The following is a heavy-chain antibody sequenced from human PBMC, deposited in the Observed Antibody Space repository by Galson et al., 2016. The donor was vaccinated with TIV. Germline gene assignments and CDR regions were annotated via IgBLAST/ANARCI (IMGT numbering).Heavy chain of an antibody. CDR1: GFKFTDFA. CDR3: VKEPFSTVLYGFDD. J-gene: IGHJ3*01. D-gene: IGHD2/OR15-2a*01. Sequence: SLRLSCAASGFKFTDFAMDWVRQPPGKGLEWVSGITGSGGRTDYGVSVKGQFIVSRVNSKKTLYLQLNSLTADDTAVYYCVKEPFSTVLYGFDDWGQGTMVTVSS. V-gene: IGHV3-23*01. CDR2: ITGSGGRT.